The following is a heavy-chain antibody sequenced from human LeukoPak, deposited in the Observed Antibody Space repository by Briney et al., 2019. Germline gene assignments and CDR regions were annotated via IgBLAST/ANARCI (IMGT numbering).Heavy chain of an antibody. J-gene: IGHJ5*02. Sequence: SETPSLTCAVYGGSFSGYYWSWIRQPPGKGLEWIGEINHSGSTNYNPSLKSRVTISVDTSKNQFSLKLSSVTAADTAVYYCARHSGGTYYVNFDPWGQGTLVTVSS. CDR2: INHSGST. V-gene: IGHV4-34*01. CDR3: ARHSGGTYYVNFDP. CDR1: GGSFSGYY. D-gene: IGHD1-26*01.